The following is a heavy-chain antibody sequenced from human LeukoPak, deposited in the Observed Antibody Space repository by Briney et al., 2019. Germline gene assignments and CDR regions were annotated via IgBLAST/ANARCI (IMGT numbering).Heavy chain of an antibody. CDR2: INHSGST. V-gene: IGHV4-34*01. Sequence: PSETLSLTCAVYGGSFSGYYWSWTRQPPGKGLEWIGEINHSGSTNYNPSLKSRVTISVDTSKNQFSLKLSSVTAADTAVYYCASLQEGALYYDILTGYYRRGDFDYWGQGTLVTVSS. J-gene: IGHJ4*02. CDR3: ASLQEGALYYDILTGYYRRGDFDY. CDR1: GGSFSGYY. D-gene: IGHD3-9*01.